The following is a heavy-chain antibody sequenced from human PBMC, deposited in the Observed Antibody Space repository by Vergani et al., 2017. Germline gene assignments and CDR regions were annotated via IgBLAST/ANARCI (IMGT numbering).Heavy chain of an antibody. V-gene: IGHV3-11*05. CDR1: GFTFSDYY. J-gene: IGHJ4*02. Sequence: QVQLVESGGGLVKPGGSLRLSCAASGFTFSDYYMSWILQAPGKGLEWVSYISSSSSYTNYADSVKGRFTISRDNAKNSLYLQMNSLRAEDTAVYYCARWNGMATVDYWGRGTLITVSS. CDR2: ISSSSSYT. D-gene: IGHD5-24*01. CDR3: ARWNGMATVDY.